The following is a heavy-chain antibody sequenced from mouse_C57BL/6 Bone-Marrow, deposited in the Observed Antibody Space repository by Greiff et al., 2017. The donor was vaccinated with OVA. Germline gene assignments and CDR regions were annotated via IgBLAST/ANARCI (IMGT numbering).Heavy chain of an antibody. D-gene: IGHD2-2*01. V-gene: IGHV1-66*01. CDR1: GYSFTSYY. CDR3: ARWFYAMDY. CDR2: IYPGSGNT. Sequence: QVQLQQSGPELVKPGASVKISCKASGYSFTSYYIHWVKQRPGQGLEWIGWIYPGSGNTKYNEKFKSKATLTADTSSSTAYMQLSSLTSEDSAVYYCARWFYAMDYWGQGTSVTVSS. J-gene: IGHJ4*01.